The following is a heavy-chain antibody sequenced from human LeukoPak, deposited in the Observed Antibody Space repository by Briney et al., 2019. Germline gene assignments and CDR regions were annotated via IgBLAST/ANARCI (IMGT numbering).Heavy chain of an antibody. J-gene: IGHJ5*02. CDR1: GYTFTSYG. CDR3: ARVPPTQYSSSSHPNWFDP. CDR2: IIAYNGNT. D-gene: IGHD6-6*01. V-gene: IGHV1-18*01. Sequence: DSVKDSCKASGYTFTSYGISWGRQAPGQRLEWMGWIIAYNGNTNYAQKLQGRVTMTTDTSTSTAYMELRSLRSDDTAVYYCARVPPTQYSSSSHPNWFDPWGQGTLVTVSS.